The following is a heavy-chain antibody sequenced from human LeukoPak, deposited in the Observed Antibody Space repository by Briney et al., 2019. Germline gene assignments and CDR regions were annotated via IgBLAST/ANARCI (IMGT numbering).Heavy chain of an antibody. CDR3: ARGPPYDSSGYYANDAFDI. D-gene: IGHD3-22*01. CDR1: GYTFTGYY. Sequence: ASVKVSCKASGYTFTGYYMHWVRRAPGQGLEWMGWINPNSGATNYAQKFQGRVTMTRDTSISTAYMELSRLRSDDTAVYYCARGPPYDSSGYYANDAFDIWGQGTMVTVSS. J-gene: IGHJ3*02. CDR2: INPNSGAT. V-gene: IGHV1-2*02.